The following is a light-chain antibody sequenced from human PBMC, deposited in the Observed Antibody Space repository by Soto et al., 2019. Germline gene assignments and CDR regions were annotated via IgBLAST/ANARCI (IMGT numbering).Light chain of an antibody. V-gene: IGKV3-15*01. CDR1: QSVSSN. CDR2: GAS. Sequence: EMVLTQSPATLSVSPGERATLSCRASQSVSSNLAWYQQKPGQAPRLLISGASTRATGIPARFSGSGSGTDFTLTISSLQSEDFAVYYCQHYNNWPYTVGQGTKLEIK. CDR3: QHYNNWPYT. J-gene: IGKJ2*01.